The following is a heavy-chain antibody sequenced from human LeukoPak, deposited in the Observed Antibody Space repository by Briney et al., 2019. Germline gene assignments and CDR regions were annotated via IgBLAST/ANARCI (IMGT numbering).Heavy chain of an antibody. Sequence: GGSLRLSCASSGFTFSSYGMHWVRQAPGKGLEWVAVIWYDGSNKYYADSVKGRFTISRDNSKNTLYLQMNSLRAEDTAVYYCARKAAAGTGYYYYGMDVWGQGTTVTVSS. CDR2: IWYDGSNK. J-gene: IGHJ6*02. V-gene: IGHV3-33*01. D-gene: IGHD6-13*01. CDR1: GFTFSSYG. CDR3: ARKAAAGTGYYYYGMDV.